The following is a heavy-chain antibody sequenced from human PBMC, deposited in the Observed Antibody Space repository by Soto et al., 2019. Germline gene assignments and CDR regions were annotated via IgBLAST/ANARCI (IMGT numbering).Heavy chain of an antibody. D-gene: IGHD1-1*01. V-gene: IGHV1-18*01. CDR1: GYDFTTYG. CDR2: ISAHNGNT. CDR3: ARGRYGDY. Sequence: QVHLVQSGAEVKKPGASVKVSCKGSGYDFTTYGITWVRQAPGQGLEWMAWISAHNGNTDYAQKLQGRVTVTRDTSAGTAYMELRSLRSDDPAMYYCARGRYGDYWGQGALVTVSS. J-gene: IGHJ4*02.